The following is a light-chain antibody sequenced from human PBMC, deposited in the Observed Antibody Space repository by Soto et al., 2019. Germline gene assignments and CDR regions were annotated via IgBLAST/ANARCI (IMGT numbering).Light chain of an antibody. Sequence: DIQMTQSPSTLSASVGDRVTITCRASQGISRWLAWYQQKPGKAPKLLIYGASSLESGVPSRFSGSGSGTEFTLTISSLLPDDFATYYCQQYSSSSVTFGGGTKVDIK. CDR2: GAS. V-gene: IGKV1-5*03. CDR3: QQYSSSSVT. CDR1: QGISRW. J-gene: IGKJ4*01.